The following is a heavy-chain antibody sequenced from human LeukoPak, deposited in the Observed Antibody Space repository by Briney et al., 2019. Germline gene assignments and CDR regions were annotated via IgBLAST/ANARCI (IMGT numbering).Heavy chain of an antibody. J-gene: IGHJ6*03. CDR3: ARDATTVVTPGYMDV. CDR2: IYTSGST. D-gene: IGHD4-23*01. V-gene: IGHV4-4*07. Sequence: SETLSLTCTVSGGSISSYYWSWIRQPAGKGPEWIGRIYTSGSTNYNPSLKSRVTMSVDTSKNQFSLKLSSVTAADTAVYYCARDATTVVTPGYMDVWGKGTTVTVSS. CDR1: GGSISSYY.